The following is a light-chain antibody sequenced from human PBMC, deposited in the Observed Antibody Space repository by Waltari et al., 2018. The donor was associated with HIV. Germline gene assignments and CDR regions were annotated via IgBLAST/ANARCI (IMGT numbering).Light chain of an antibody. Sequence: SVLTQPPSVSAAPGQKVTIACPGSSSNDGDNYVAWYQHLPGKAPELLIYENNRRPSGIPDRFSGSKSGTSATLDIAGLQTGDEADYYCGTWDSSLTGVVFGGGTKLTVL. CDR1: SSNDGDNY. CDR2: ENN. CDR3: GTWDSSLTGVV. V-gene: IGLV1-51*01. J-gene: IGLJ2*01.